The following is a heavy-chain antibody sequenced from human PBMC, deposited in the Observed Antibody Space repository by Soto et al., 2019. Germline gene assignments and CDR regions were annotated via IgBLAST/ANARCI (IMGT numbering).Heavy chain of an antibody. V-gene: IGHV1-69*01. CDR3: ARGPLYDLESGMYWYFDL. J-gene: IGHJ2*01. Sequence: QVQLVQSGAEVRKSGSSVKVSCKLSGASFDSYTITWVRQAPGQGPEWMGGIIPIFGTTNYAQKFQGRLTITAAGFTSAAYMDLSSLTSEDTAVYYCARGPLYDLESGMYWYFDLWGRGTLVTVSS. CDR1: GASFDSYT. CDR2: IIPIFGTT. D-gene: IGHD1-26*01.